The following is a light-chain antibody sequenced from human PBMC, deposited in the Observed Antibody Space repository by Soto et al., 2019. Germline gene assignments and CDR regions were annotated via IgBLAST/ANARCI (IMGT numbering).Light chain of an antibody. V-gene: IGLV2-14*01. Sequence: QSALTQPASVSGSPGQSITISCTGTSSDVGGYNYVSWYQQHPAKAPKLMIYEVSNRPSGVSHRFSGSKSGNTASLTISGLQSEYEDDYYCFSYTTSSTLVFGGGTKLTVL. J-gene: IGLJ3*02. CDR2: EVS. CDR1: SSDVGGYNY. CDR3: FSYTTSSTLV.